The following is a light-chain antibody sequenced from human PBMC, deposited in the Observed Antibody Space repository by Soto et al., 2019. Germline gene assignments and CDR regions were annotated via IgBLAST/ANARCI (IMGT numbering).Light chain of an antibody. CDR1: QGISRS. V-gene: IGKV1-33*01. CDR3: QQSDKLPLT. Sequence: DIQMPQSPSSLSASVGDRVTITCQASQGISRSLNWFQQKPGKAPKLLLYDASNLETGVPSRFSGSGSGTNFTFTVSSLQPEDIATYYCQQSDKLPLTFGGGTKVEIK. CDR2: DAS. J-gene: IGKJ4*01.